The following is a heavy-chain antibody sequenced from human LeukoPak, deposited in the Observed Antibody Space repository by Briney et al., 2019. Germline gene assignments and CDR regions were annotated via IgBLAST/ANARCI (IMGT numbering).Heavy chain of an antibody. J-gene: IGHJ5*02. CDR3: AKEYGSIVVVPAAIGT. Sequence: GGSLRLSCAASGFTFSSYGMHWVRQAPGKGLEWVAFIRYDGSNKYYADSVKGRFTISRDNSKNTLYLQMNSLRAEDTAVYYCAKEYGSIVVVPAAIGTWGQGTLVTVSS. CDR2: IRYDGSNK. V-gene: IGHV3-30*02. D-gene: IGHD2-2*01. CDR1: GFTFSSYG.